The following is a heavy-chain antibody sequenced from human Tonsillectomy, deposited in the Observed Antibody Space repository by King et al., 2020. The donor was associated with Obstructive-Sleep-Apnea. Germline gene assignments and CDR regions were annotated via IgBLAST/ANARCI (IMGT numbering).Heavy chain of an antibody. CDR1: GYTFTGYY. Sequence: QLVQSGAEVKKPGASVKVSCKASGYTFTGYYMHWVRQAPGQGLEWMGWINPNSGGTNYAQKFQGWVTMTRDTSISPAYMELSRLRSDDTAVYYCARENAGSPSRNWFDPWGQGTLVTVSS. D-gene: IGHD2-2*01. V-gene: IGHV1-2*04. CDR3: ARENAGSPSRNWFDP. J-gene: IGHJ5*02. CDR2: INPNSGGT.